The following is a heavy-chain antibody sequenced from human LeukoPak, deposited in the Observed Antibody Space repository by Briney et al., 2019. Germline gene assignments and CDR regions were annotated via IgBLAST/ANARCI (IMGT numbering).Heavy chain of an antibody. D-gene: IGHD3-22*01. CDR1: GFSLNNYW. CDR2: IKQDGSDK. J-gene: IGHJ3*02. V-gene: IGHV3-7*03. CDR3: ARDSNPGDSSGYYDAFDI. Sequence: GGSLRLSCAASGFSLNNYWMSWVRQAPGKGLEWVANIKQDGSDKYYVDSVKGRFTISRDSAKNSLYLQMNSLRAEDTAVYYCARDSNPGDSSGYYDAFDIWGQGTMVTVSS.